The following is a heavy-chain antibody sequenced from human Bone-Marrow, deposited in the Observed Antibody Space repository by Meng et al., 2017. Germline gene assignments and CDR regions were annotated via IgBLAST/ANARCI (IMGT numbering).Heavy chain of an antibody. CDR3: TRDFDSGYGL. J-gene: IGHJ4*02. CDR1: GFTFRSPW. V-gene: IGHV3-74*01. CDR2: INPDGSST. Sequence: EVQVVEAGGGVVQPGRSLRLSCAASGFTFRSPWMHWVRQAPGKGLEWVSRINPDGSSTAYADSVKGRFTISRDNAKNTLYLQLNSLRGEDTAVYYCTRDFDSGYGLWGQGTLVTVSS. D-gene: IGHD5-12*01.